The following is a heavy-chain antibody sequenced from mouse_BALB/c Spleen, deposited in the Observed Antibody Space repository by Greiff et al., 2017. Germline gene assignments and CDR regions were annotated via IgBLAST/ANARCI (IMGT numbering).Heavy chain of an antibody. D-gene: IGHD4-1*01. J-gene: IGHJ4*01. CDR3: ARWELDY. CDR1: GFTFSSFG. CDR2: ISSGSSTI. V-gene: IGHV5-17*02. Sequence: EVNVVESGGGLVQPGGSRKLSCAASGFTFSSFGMHWVRQAPEKGLEWVAYISSGSSTIYYADTVKGRFTISRDNPKNTLFLQMTSLRSEDTAMYYCARWELDYWGQGTSVTVSS.